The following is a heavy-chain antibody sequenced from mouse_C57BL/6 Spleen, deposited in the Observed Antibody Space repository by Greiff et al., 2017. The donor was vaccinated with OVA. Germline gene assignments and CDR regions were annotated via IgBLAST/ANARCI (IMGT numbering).Heavy chain of an antibody. D-gene: IGHD1-1*01. Sequence: QVQLQQSGAELVKPGASVTMSCKASGYTFTTYPIEWMKQNHGKSLEWIGNFHPYNDDTKYNEKFKGKATLTVEKSSSTVYLELSRLTSDDSAVYYCARGYYGSSPLGDFDVWGTGTTVTVSS. J-gene: IGHJ1*03. CDR1: GYTFTTYP. V-gene: IGHV1-47*01. CDR3: ARGYYGSSPLGDFDV. CDR2: FHPYNDDT.